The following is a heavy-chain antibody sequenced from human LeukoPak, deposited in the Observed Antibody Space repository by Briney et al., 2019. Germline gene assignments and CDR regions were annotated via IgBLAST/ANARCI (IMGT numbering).Heavy chain of an antibody. CDR2: IKQDGSEK. D-gene: IGHD2-21*01. Sequence: PGGSLRLSCAASGFTLSSYWMSWVRQAPGKGLEWVANIKQDGSEKYYVDSVKGRFTISRDNAKNSLYLQMNSLRAEDTAVYYCARDTRPPYPVIAVDYFDYWGQGTLVTVSS. CDR1: GFTLSSYW. CDR3: ARDTRPPYPVIAVDYFDY. J-gene: IGHJ4*02. V-gene: IGHV3-7*01.